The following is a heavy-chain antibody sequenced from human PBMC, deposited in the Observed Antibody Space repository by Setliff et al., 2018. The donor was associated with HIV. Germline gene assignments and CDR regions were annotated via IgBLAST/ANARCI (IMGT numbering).Heavy chain of an antibody. D-gene: IGHD2-2*01. CDR3: ARQPGRAAMGRENYYYYYMDV. CDR2: SFPGDSDT. Sequence: PGESLKISCKGSGYSFTNYWIGWVRQMPGKGLEWMGISFPGDSDTRYSPSFQGQVTISADTSISTAYLQWRSLTASDTAMYYCARQPGRAAMGRENYYYYYMDVWGKGTTVTVSS. V-gene: IGHV5-51*01. J-gene: IGHJ6*03. CDR1: GYSFTNYW.